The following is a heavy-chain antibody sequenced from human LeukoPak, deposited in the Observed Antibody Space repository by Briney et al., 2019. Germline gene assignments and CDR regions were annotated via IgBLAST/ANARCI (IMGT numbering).Heavy chain of an antibody. V-gene: IGHV3-33*01. J-gene: IGHJ4*02. D-gene: IGHD3-16*02. CDR3: ARDQYYYPGVYDYVWGSYRSYYFDY. CDR2: IWYDRSNK. Sequence: GGSLRLSCAASGFTFSSYGMHWVRQAPGKGLEWVAVIWYDRSNKYYADSVKGRFTISRDNSKNTLYLQMNSLRAEDTAVYYCARDQYYYPGVYDYVWGSYRSYYFDYWGQGTLVTVSS. CDR1: GFTFSSYG.